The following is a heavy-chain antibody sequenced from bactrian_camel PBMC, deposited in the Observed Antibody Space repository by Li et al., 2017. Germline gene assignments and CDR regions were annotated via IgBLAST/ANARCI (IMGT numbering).Heavy chain of an antibody. V-gene: IGHV3S53*01. D-gene: IGHD6*01. J-gene: IGHJ6*01. CDR3: AAVRYGGSWYPLCRARSADFGY. Sequence: HVQLVESGGGSVQAGGSLRLSCAASAPTYSINCMGWFRQAPGKEREGVAIIGSSGSTGYADPVKGRFTISKDNAKNTLYLQMNSLKPEDTAMYYCAAVRYGGSWYPLCRARSADFGYWGQGTQVTVS. CDR1: APTYSINC. CDR2: IGSSGST.